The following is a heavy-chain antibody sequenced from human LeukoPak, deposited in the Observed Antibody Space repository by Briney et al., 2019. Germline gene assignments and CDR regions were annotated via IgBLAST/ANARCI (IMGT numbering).Heavy chain of an antibody. CDR3: ARGDYYEASNDY. V-gene: IGHV4-34*01. D-gene: IGHD3-22*01. CDR1: GGSFSGYY. J-gene: IGHJ4*02. CDR2: INHSGST. Sequence: SETLSLTCAVYGGSFSGYYWSWIRQPPGKGLEWIGEINHSGSTNYNPSLKSRVTISVDASKNQFSLKLSSVTAADTAVYYCARGDYYEASNDYWGQGTLVTVSS.